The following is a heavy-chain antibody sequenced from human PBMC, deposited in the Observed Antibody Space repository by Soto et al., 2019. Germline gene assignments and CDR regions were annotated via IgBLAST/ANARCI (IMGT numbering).Heavy chain of an antibody. J-gene: IGHJ5*02. Sequence: GASVKVSCKASGYTFTGYYMHWVRQAPGQGLEWMGWINPNSGGTNYAQKFQGWVTMTRDTSISTAYMELSRLRSDDMAVYYCARGYSSSWYSDWFDPWGQGTLVTVSS. CDR1: GYTFTGYY. CDR2: INPNSGGT. V-gene: IGHV1-2*04. D-gene: IGHD6-13*01. CDR3: ARGYSSSWYSDWFDP.